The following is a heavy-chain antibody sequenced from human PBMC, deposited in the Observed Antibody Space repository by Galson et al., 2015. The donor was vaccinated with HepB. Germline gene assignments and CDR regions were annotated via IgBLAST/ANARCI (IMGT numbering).Heavy chain of an antibody. V-gene: IGHV6-1*01. D-gene: IGHD7-27*01. Sequence: CAISGDSVSSHSAAWNWTRQSPSRGLEWLGRTYHGSKWYTDYAVSVKSRITINPDTSKNQFSLQLNSVTPEDTAVYYCARDQTNWGSAVRWFDPWGQGTLVTVSS. CDR1: GDSVSSHSAA. J-gene: IGHJ5*02. CDR3: ARDQTNWGSAVRWFDP. CDR2: TYHGSKWYT.